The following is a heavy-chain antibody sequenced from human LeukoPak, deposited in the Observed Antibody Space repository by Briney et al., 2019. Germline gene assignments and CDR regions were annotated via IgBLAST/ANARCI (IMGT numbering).Heavy chain of an antibody. D-gene: IGHD3-10*01. V-gene: IGHV5-51*01. Sequence: GESLKISCKGSGYSLTSYWIGWERQMPGKGLEWMGIIYPGDSETRYSPSFQGQVTISADKSINTAYLQWSTLKASDSAMYYCASTTYNSGTKYYFDYWGQGTLVTVSS. CDR2: IYPGDSET. CDR1: GYSLTSYW. J-gene: IGHJ4*02. CDR3: ASTTYNSGTKYYFDY.